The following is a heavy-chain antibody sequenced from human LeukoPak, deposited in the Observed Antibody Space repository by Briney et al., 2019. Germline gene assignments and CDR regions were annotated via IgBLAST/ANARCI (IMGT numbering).Heavy chain of an antibody. CDR2: IYTSGST. V-gene: IGHV4-61*02. Sequence: KPSETLSLTCTVSGGSISSGSYYWSWIRQPAGKGLEWIGRIYTSGSTNYNPSLKSRVTISVDTSKNQFSLKLSSVTAADTAVYYCARGTKGYSSSWRHYYYYYMDVWGKGTTVTVSS. CDR1: GGSISSGSYY. D-gene: IGHD6-13*01. J-gene: IGHJ6*03. CDR3: ARGTKGYSSSWRHYYYYYMDV.